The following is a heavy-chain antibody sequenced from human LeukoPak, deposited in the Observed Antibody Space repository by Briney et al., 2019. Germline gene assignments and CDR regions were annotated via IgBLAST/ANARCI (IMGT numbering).Heavy chain of an antibody. CDR2: IYPGDSDT. D-gene: IGHD1-1*01. CDR3: ARTLMGTSYYFDY. V-gene: IGHV5-51*01. Sequence: GESLKISCKGSGYSFTSYWIVWVRQLPGKGLEWMGIIYPGDSDTRYSPSFQGQVTISGDKSISTAYLQWNSLKASDTAMYYCARTLMGTSYYFDYWGQGTLVTVSS. CDR1: GYSFTSYW. J-gene: IGHJ4*02.